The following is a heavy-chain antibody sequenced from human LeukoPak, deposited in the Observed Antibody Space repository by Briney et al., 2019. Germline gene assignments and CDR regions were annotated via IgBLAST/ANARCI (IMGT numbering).Heavy chain of an antibody. CDR1: GFTFSYYY. J-gene: IGHJ4*02. D-gene: IGHD2-2*01. CDR3: ARVGIGYCSSASCYG. CDR2: INHSGST. Sequence: GSLRLSCAASGFTFSYYYMSGVRQAPGKGLEWIGEINHSGSTNYNPSLKSRVTISVDTSKNQFSLKLSSVTAADTAVYYCARVGIGYCSSASCYGWGQGTLVTVSS. V-gene: IGHV4-34*01.